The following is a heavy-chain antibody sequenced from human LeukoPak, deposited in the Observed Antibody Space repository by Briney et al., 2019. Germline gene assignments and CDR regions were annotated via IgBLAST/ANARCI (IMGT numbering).Heavy chain of an antibody. D-gene: IGHD2-2*02. CDR3: ARGRYPPDIVVVPAAIGGGFDY. Sequence: PSETLSLTCAVYGGFFSGYYWSWIRQPPGKGLEWIGEINHSGSTNYNPSLKSRVTISVDTSKNQFSLKLSSVTAADTAVYYCARGRYPPDIVVVPAAIGGGFDYWGQGTLVTVSS. CDR1: GGFFSGYY. J-gene: IGHJ4*02. CDR2: INHSGST. V-gene: IGHV4-34*01.